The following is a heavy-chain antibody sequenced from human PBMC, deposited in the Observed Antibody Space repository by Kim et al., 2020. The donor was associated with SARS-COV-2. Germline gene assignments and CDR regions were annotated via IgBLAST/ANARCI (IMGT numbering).Heavy chain of an antibody. CDR3: ATGPTYSSTSCYNYYYYMDV. J-gene: IGHJ6*03. CDR2: ISSSGSTI. CDR1: GFTFSDYY. D-gene: IGHD2-2*01. Sequence: GGSLRLSCAASGFTFSDYYMSWIRQAPGKGLEWVSYISSSGSTIYYADSVKGRFTISRDNAKNSLYLQMNSLRAEDTAVYYCATGPTYSSTSCYNYYYYMDVWGKGTTVTVSS. V-gene: IGHV3-11*01.